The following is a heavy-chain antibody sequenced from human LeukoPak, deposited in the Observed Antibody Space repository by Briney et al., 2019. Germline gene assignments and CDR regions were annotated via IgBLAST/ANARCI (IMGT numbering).Heavy chain of an antibody. Sequence: SETLSLTCTVSGGSVSSESFYWGWIRQPPGKGLEWIGYISNTGSTNYNPSLKSRVAISVDTSKNQFSLRLNSVTAADTALYYCVRETATSYYDSAGYYRQTEVFDVWGQGTKVTVSS. V-gene: IGHV4-61*01. J-gene: IGHJ3*01. CDR3: VRETATSYYDSAGYYRQTEVFDV. CDR2: ISNTGST. D-gene: IGHD3-22*01. CDR1: GGSVSSESFY.